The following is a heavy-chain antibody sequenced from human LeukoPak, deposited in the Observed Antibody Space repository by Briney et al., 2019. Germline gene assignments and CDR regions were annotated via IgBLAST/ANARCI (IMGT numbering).Heavy chain of an antibody. CDR2: INPTGGST. CDR3: ARGESAVLRYFDWLPRAEYFQH. V-gene: IGHV1-46*01. D-gene: IGHD3-9*01. J-gene: IGHJ1*01. CDR1: GYTFPSYF. Sequence: ASVKVSCKASGYTFPSYFMHWVRQAPGQGLEWMGIINPTGGSTTYAQKFQGRVTMTRDTSTSTVYMELSSLRSEDTAVYYCARGESAVLRYFDWLPRAEYFQHWGQGTLVTVSS.